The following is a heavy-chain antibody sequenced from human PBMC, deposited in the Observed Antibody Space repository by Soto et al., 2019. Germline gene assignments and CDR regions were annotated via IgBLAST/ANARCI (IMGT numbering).Heavy chain of an antibody. CDR3: ARADRSGYYYFDY. Sequence: SETLSLTCTVSGGSISSGGYSWSWIRQHPGKGLEWIGYIYYSGSTYYNPSLKSRVTISVDTSKNQFSLKLSSVTAADTAMYYWARADRSGYYYFDYWGQGTVVTVSS. J-gene: IGHJ4*02. CDR2: IYYSGST. V-gene: IGHV4-31*03. D-gene: IGHD3-3*01. CDR1: GGSISSGGYS.